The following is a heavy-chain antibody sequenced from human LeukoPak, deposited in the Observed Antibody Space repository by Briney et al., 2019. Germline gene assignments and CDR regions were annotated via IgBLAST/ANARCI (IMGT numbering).Heavy chain of an antibody. D-gene: IGHD3-10*01. CDR3: AREFMVRGVISYYGMDV. CDR2: INPSGGST. V-gene: IGHV1-46*01. Sequence: GASVKVSCKASGYTFTSYYMHWVRQAPGQGLEWMGIINPSGGSTSNAQKFQGRVTMTRDTSTSTVYMELSSLRSEDTAVYYCAREFMVRGVISYYGMDVWGQGTTVTVSS. CDR1: GYTFTSYY. J-gene: IGHJ6*02.